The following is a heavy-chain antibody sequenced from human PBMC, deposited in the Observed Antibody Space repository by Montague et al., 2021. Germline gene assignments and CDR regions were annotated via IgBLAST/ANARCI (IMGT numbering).Heavy chain of an antibody. J-gene: IGHJ5*02. CDR3: ARSLYCIGGSCYSGFDP. CDR2: TFNTGSS. D-gene: IGHD2-15*01. CDR1: GGSISRNSYW. V-gene: IGHV4-39*01. Sequence: SETLSLTCTVSGGSISRNSYWWAWIRQPPGKGLEYVGTTFNTGSSYHSPSLKSRVTISVDTSKNQFSLRLSAVTAADTAVYYCARSLYCIGGSCYSGFDPGGQGTLVTVSS.